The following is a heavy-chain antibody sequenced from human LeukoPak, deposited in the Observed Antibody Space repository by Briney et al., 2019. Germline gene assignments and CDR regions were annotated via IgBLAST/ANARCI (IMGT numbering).Heavy chain of an antibody. CDR1: GGSISSSSYY. Sequence: SETLSLTCTVSGGSISSSSYYWGWIRQPPGKGLEWIGSIYYSGSTYYNPSLKSRVTISVDTSKNQFPLKLSSVTAADTAVYYCARIRGDEGYYYYYYMDVWGKGTTVTVSS. D-gene: IGHD7-27*01. CDR3: ARIRGDEGYYYYYYMDV. CDR2: IYYSGST. V-gene: IGHV4-39*06. J-gene: IGHJ6*03.